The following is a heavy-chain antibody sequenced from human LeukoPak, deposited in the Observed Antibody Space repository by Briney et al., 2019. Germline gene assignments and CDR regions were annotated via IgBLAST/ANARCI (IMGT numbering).Heavy chain of an antibody. D-gene: IGHD3-10*01. V-gene: IGHV3-23*01. CDR3: VKPTGTGVAKWYFDS. J-gene: IGHJ4*02. CDR2: IRVSGGGAT. CDR1: GFTFSVYA. Sequence: PGGSLRLSCAASGFTFSVYAMTWVRQAPGKGLEWVSTIRVSGGGATYYADSVQGRFTISRDNSENTLYLQMSSLRVEDTAVYYCVKPTGTGVAKWYFDSWGQGTLVTVSS.